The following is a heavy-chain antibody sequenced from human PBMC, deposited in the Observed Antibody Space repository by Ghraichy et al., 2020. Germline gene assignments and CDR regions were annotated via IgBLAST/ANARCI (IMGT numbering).Heavy chain of an antibody. D-gene: IGHD6-13*01. CDR1: GFSFSNYW. Sequence: GGSLRLSCAASGFSFSNYWMSWVRQAPGKGLEWVANIKQDGSEKYYVDSVKGRFTISRDNAKNSLYLQMNSLRAEDTAVYYCARGSGYSSSWYLGADYWGQGTLVTVSS. V-gene: IGHV3-7*01. J-gene: IGHJ4*02. CDR2: IKQDGSEK. CDR3: ARGSGYSSSWYLGADY.